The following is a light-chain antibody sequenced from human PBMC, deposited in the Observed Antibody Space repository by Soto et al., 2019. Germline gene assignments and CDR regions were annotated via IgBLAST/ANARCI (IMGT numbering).Light chain of an antibody. Sequence: DIQMTQSPSTLSASVGDRVTITCRASQSISGWLAWYQQKPGKAPNLLIFEASILESGVPSRFSGSGSGTELTHTIDSLQPDDFPTYYCQQYTTDSPTFGQWPKVEI. CDR3: QQYTTDSPT. V-gene: IGKV1-5*03. CDR2: EAS. J-gene: IGKJ1*01. CDR1: QSISGW.